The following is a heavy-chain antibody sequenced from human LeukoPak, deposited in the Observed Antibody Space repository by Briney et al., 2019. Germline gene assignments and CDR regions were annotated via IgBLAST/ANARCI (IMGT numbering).Heavy chain of an antibody. J-gene: IGHJ5*02. V-gene: IGHV1-24*01. CDR1: GYTLTELS. CDR2: FDPEDGET. D-gene: IGHD3-10*01. CDR3: ATSLWFGEPNGFDP. Sequence: GALVKVSCKVSGYTLTELSMHWVRQAPGKGLEWMGGFDPEDGETIYAQKFQGRVTMTEDTSTDTAYMELSSLRSEDTAVYYCATSLWFGEPNGFDPWGQGTLVTVSS.